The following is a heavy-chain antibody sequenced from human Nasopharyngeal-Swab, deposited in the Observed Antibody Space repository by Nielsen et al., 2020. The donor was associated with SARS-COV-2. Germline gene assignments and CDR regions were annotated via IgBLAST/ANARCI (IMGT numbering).Heavy chain of an antibody. CDR3: ARDIEEWLVVPSLSFDY. J-gene: IGHJ4*02. V-gene: IGHV1-18*01. CDR1: GDSSSSYG. D-gene: IGHD3-3*01. CDR2: ISVYNAET. Sequence: ASVKVSCKASGDSSSSYGINWVRQAAGQGLEWMGWISVYNAETNYAQKLQGRVSMTTDTSTSTAYMELRSLRSDDTAVYYCARDIEEWLVVPSLSFDYWGQGTLVTVSS.